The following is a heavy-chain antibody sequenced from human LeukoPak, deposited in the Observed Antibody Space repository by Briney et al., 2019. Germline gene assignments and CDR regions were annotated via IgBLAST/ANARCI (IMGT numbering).Heavy chain of an antibody. CDR1: GYTFMSYG. J-gene: IGHJ3*02. CDR3: ARATGTWGHDGFDI. D-gene: IGHD3-16*01. CDR2: ISGYSSNT. V-gene: IGHV1-18*01. Sequence: ASVKVSCKAYGYTFMSYGISWVRQAPGQGLEWMGWISGYSSNTHYAQRLQGRVTMTTDTSTTTAYMELRSLRSDDTAVYYCARATGTWGHDGFDIWGQGTVVTVSS.